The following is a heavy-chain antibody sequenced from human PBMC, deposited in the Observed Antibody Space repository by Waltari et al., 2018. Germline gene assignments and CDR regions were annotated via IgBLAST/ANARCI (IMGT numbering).Heavy chain of an antibody. J-gene: IGHJ4*02. V-gene: IGHV3-7*01. CDR3: ARDVNYYDSSGANDY. Sequence: EVQLVESGGGLVQLGGSLRLSCAASGFTFSSYWMSWVRQAPGKGLEWVANIKQDGSEKYYVDSVKGRFTISRDNAKNSLYLQMNSLRAEDTAVYYCARDVNYYDSSGANDYWGQGTLVTVSS. D-gene: IGHD3-22*01. CDR2: IKQDGSEK. CDR1: GFTFSSYW.